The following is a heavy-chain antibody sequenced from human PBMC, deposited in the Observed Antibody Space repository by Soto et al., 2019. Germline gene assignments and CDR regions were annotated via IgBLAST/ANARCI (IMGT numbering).Heavy chain of an antibody. D-gene: IGHD2-21*01. J-gene: IGHJ4*02. V-gene: IGHV4-31*03. Sequence: SETLSLTCTVSGDSISRGFYYWSWIRQHPGKGLEWIGNIYHTGSTDFNPSLKSRLTMSVDTSKNQFSLRLTSVTAADTAVYYCARLGNEHDPGPLFYFKFWGPGPLVTVSS. CDR3: ARLGNEHDPGPLFYFKF. CDR1: GDSISRGFYY. CDR2: IYHTGST.